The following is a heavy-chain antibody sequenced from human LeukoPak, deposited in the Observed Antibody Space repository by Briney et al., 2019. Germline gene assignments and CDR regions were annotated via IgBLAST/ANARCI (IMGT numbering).Heavy chain of an antibody. CDR2: IRYDGSNK. Sequence: GGSLRLSCAASGFTFSSYGMHWVRQAPGKGLEWVAFIRYDGSNKYYADSVKGRFTISRDNSKNTLYLQMNSLRAEDTAVYYCAKTIRGGMRDTAMDFDYWGQGTLVTVSS. J-gene: IGHJ4*02. CDR1: GFTFSSYG. V-gene: IGHV3-30*02. D-gene: IGHD5-18*01. CDR3: AKTIRGGMRDTAMDFDY.